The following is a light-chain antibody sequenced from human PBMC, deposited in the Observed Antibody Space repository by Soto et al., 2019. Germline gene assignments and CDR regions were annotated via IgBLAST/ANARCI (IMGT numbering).Light chain of an antibody. CDR1: QSVSPW. Sequence: IRMTQTPSTLSASVGDRVTIACRASQSVSPWLAWYQQKPGKAPTLLIYDVSNLQSGVPSRFSGSGSGTEFTLTISSLQPDDFATYYCQQYNTYTHTFGQGTKVDIK. CDR2: DVS. V-gene: IGKV1-5*01. CDR3: QQYNTYTHT. J-gene: IGKJ2*01.